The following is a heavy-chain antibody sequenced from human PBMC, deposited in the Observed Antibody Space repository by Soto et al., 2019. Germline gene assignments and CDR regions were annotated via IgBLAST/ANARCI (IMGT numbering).Heavy chain of an antibody. J-gene: IGHJ2*01. CDR1: EFNFITYQ. Sequence: DVQLVESGGGLVKPGGSLRLSCAASEFNFITYQMNWVRQAPGKGLEWVSSISRTSAYIYYADSVKGRFTISRDNAKHSLYLHMNSLRAEDTAVYYCAREPVAADHWYFDLWGRGALVPVSS. CDR3: AREPVAADHWYFDL. V-gene: IGHV3-21*01. D-gene: IGHD6-13*01. CDR2: ISRTSAYI.